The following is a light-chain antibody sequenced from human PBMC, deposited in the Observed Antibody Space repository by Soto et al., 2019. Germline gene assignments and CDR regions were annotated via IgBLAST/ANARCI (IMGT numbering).Light chain of an antibody. CDR3: QQYNTYSS. CDR2: KAS. J-gene: IGKJ3*01. Sequence: DIQMTQSPSTLSASVGDRVTITCRASQSIGNWLAWYQQRPGKAPKLLIYKASTLQTGVPSRFSGGGSGAEFTLTISGLQPDDFATYYCQQYNTYSSFGPGTKVDNK. V-gene: IGKV1-5*03. CDR1: QSIGNW.